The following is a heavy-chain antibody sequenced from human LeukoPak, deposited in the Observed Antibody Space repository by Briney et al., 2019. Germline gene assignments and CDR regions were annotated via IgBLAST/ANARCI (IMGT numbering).Heavy chain of an antibody. D-gene: IGHD3-10*01. J-gene: IGHJ6*03. CDR1: GGTFSSYA. Sequence: ASVKVSCKASGGTFSSYAISWVRQAPGQGLEWMGGIIPIFGTANYAQKFQGRVTITADKSTSTAYMELSSLRSEDTAVYYCARGHYGSGSYYTRGYYYYYYMDVWGKGTTVTISS. CDR3: ARGHYGSGSYYTRGYYYYYYMDV. CDR2: IIPIFGTA. V-gene: IGHV1-69*06.